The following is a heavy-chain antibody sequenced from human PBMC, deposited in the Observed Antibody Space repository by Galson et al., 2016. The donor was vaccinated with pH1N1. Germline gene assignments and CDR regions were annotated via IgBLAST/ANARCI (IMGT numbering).Heavy chain of an antibody. J-gene: IGHJ4*02. CDR2: ISNDALTT. V-gene: IGHV3-23*01. CDR1: GFTFSSNA. D-gene: IGHD2-15*01. Sequence: SLRLSCATSGFTFSSNAMSWVRQAPGKGLEWISTISNDALTTYYADSVKGRFTISRDNSKETAYLQMNTLSAEDTAVYFCAKTVGSTLGHWGQGTLDTVSS. CDR3: AKTVGSTLGH.